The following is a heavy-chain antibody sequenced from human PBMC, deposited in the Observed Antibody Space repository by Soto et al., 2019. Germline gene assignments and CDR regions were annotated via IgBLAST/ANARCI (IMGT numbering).Heavy chain of an antibody. CDR2: INAGNGDT. V-gene: IGHV1-3*01. Sequence: ASVKVSCTASGYTFTSYAMHWVRQAPGQSLEWMGWINAGNGDTKYSQKFQDRVTIIRDASASTAYMELSSLRSEDTAVYFCARADILTGYYLDYWGPGTLVTVSS. D-gene: IGHD3-9*01. CDR1: GYTFTSYA. J-gene: IGHJ4*02. CDR3: ARADILTGYYLDY.